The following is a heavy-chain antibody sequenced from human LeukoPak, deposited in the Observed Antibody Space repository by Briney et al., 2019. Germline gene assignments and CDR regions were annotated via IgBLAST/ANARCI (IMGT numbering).Heavy chain of an antibody. V-gene: IGHV3-23*01. CDR3: AKDRGGIVDY. J-gene: IGHJ4*02. CDR2: ISGSGGSP. Sequence: PGGSLRLSCAASGFTFSSYAMSWVRQAPGKGLEWVSAISGSGGSPYYADSVKGRLTISRDNSKNTLYLQMNSLRAEDTAVYYCAKDRGGIVDYWGQGTLVTVSS. D-gene: IGHD2-15*01. CDR1: GFTFSSYA.